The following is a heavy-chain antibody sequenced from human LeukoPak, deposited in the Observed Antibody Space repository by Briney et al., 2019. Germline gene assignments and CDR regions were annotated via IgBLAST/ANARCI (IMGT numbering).Heavy chain of an antibody. CDR1: GFTFSNSA. CDR2: LGGSGITT. V-gene: IGHV3-23*01. Sequence: GGSLRLAWAASGFTFSNSAMSWVSQAPGKGLEWVSTLGGSGITTYYADSWKGRFTISRDNSKNTLYLQMNSLRAEDTAVYYCAKGIYSSGWSYFDYWGHGTLVTVSS. CDR3: AKGIYSSGWSYFDY. J-gene: IGHJ4*01. D-gene: IGHD6-19*01.